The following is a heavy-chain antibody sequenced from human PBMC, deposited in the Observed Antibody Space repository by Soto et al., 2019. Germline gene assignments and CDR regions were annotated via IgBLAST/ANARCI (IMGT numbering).Heavy chain of an antibody. D-gene: IGHD4-17*01. CDR1: GFYFGSYA. CDR2: IGGSGHAT. J-gene: IGHJ4*02. CDR3: AKSGPTVIYFDH. V-gene: IGHV3-23*01. Sequence: EVQLLESGGGLVQPGGSPRLSCEASGFYFGSYAMTWVRQAPGKGLEWVASIGGSGHATHYADSVQGRFTISRDDSERTLYLQMNSLRVEDTAVYYCAKSGPTVIYFDHWGQGRLVSVSS.